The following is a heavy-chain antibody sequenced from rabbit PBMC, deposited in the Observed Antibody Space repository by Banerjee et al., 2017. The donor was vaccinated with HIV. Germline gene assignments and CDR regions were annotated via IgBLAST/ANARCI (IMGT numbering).Heavy chain of an antibody. CDR3: ARDLAGVIGWNFDL. D-gene: IGHD4-1*01. V-gene: IGHV1S45*01. J-gene: IGHJ4*01. Sequence: QEQLEESGGDLVKPEGSLTLTCTASGFTLSSYWMWWVRQAPGKGLEWIACINTSSGSTVYATWAKGRFTISRTSSTTVSLQMTSLTAADTATYFCARDLAGVIGWNFDLWGPGTLVTVS. CDR1: GFTLSSYW. CDR2: INTSSGST.